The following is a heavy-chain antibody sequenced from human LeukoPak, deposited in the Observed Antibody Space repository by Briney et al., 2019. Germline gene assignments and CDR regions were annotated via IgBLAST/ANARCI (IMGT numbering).Heavy chain of an antibody. CDR3: ASSNDDRDPLRD. CDR1: GASISSSNW. D-gene: IGHD1-1*01. CDR2: IYHSGNT. V-gene: IGHV4-4*02. J-gene: IGHJ4*02. Sequence: SETLSLTCAVSGASISSSNWWSWVRQPPGEGLEWIGEIYHSGNTNYNPSLKSRVTISLDPSKNKNQFSLNPTSVTAADTAVYYCASSNDDRDPLRDWGQGTLVTVSS.